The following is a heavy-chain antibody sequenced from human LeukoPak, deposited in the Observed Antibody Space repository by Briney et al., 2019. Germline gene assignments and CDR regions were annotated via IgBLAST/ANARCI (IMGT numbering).Heavy chain of an antibody. CDR3: ARGEHPSFYYYYGMDV. V-gene: IGHV1-69*04. CDR1: GGSFSSYA. D-gene: IGHD1-26*01. J-gene: IGHJ6*02. Sequence: ASVKVSCKASGGSFSSYAISWVRQAPGQGLEWMGRIIPILGMANYAQKFQGRVTITADKSTSTAYMELSSLRSEDTAVYYCARGEHPSFYYYYGMDVWGQGTTVTVSS. CDR2: IIPILGMA.